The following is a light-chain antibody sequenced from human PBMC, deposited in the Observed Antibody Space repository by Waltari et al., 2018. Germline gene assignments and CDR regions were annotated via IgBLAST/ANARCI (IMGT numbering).Light chain of an antibody. CDR3: QHYLRLPVT. J-gene: IGKJ1*01. CDR2: GAS. CDR1: QSVSRA. V-gene: IGKV3-20*01. Sequence: TLSLSLGERATLSCRASQSVSRALAWYQQKPGQAPRLLIYGASTRATGIPDRFSGSGSGTDFSLTISRLEPDDFAVYYCQHYLRLPVTFGQGTTVEI.